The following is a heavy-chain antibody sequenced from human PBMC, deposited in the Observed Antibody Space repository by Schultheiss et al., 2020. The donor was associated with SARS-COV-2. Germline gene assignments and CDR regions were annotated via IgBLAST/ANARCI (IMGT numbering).Heavy chain of an antibody. CDR3: AKDRDYGDYYYYGMDV. CDR2: IRYDGSNK. V-gene: IGHV3-30*02. Sequence: GSLRLSCAASGFTFSSYGMHWVRQAPGKGLEWVAFIRYDGSNKYYADSVKGRFTISRDNSKNTLYLQMNSLRAEDTAVYYCAKDRDYGDYYYYGMDVWGQGTTVTVSS. CDR1: GFTFSSYG. D-gene: IGHD4-17*01. J-gene: IGHJ6*02.